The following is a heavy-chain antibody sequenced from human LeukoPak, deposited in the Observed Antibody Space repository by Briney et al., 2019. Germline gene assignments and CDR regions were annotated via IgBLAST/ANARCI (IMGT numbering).Heavy chain of an antibody. D-gene: IGHD3-22*01. CDR1: GFTFTSYG. J-gene: IGHJ6*02. CDR2: IRYDGTNK. Sequence: GGSLRLSCAASGFTFTSYGMHWVRQAPGKGLEWVAFIRYDGTNKNYADSVKGRFTISRDNSKNTLYLQMNSLRAEDTAVYYCARRGGYYDSSGYYRYYYGMDVWGQGTTVTVSS. CDR3: ARRGGYYDSSGYYRYYYGMDV. V-gene: IGHV3-30*02.